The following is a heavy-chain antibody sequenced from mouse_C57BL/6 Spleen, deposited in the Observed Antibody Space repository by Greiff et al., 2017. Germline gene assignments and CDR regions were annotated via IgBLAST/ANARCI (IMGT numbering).Heavy chain of an antibody. CDR2: IDPETGGT. Sequence: VQLQQSGAELVRPGASVTLSCKASGYTFTDYEMHWVKQTPVHGLEWIGAIDPETGGTAYNQKFKGKAILTADKSSSTAYMELRSLTSEDSAVYYCTRWYGKHFDYWGQGTTLTVSS. CDR3: TRWYGKHFDY. D-gene: IGHD2-10*02. CDR1: GYTFTDYE. V-gene: IGHV1-15*01. J-gene: IGHJ2*01.